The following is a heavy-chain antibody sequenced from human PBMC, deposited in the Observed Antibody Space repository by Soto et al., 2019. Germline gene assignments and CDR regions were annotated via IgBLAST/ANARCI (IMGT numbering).Heavy chain of an antibody. CDR2: IKQDGREK. J-gene: IGHJ6*03. Sequence: GGSLRLSCVVSGFTFSSYWMSWVRQAPGKGLEWVANIKQDGREKFYVDSVKGRFTISRDNAKNSLYLQMNSLRAEDTAVYYCARDFHLYDILTGYYYYXMDVWGTGTTVTVSS. CDR3: ARDFHLYDILTGYYYYXMDV. CDR1: GFTFSSYW. D-gene: IGHD3-9*01. V-gene: IGHV3-7*01.